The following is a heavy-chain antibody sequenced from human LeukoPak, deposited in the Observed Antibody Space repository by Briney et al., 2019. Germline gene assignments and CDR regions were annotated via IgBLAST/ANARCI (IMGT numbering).Heavy chain of an antibody. CDR3: ARFSTGTRNFDY. CDR1: GGSFSGYY. D-gene: IGHD1-1*01. J-gene: IGHJ4*02. CDR2: INHSGST. V-gene: IGHV4-34*01. Sequence: SETLSLTCAVYGGSFSGYYWSWIRQPPGKGLEWIGEINHSGSTNYSPSLKSRVTISVDTSKNQFSLKLSSVTAADTAVYYCARFSTGTRNFDYWGQGTLVTVSS.